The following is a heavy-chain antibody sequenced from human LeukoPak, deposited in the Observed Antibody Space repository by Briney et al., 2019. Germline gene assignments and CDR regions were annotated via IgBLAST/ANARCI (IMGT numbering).Heavy chain of an antibody. Sequence: ASVKVSCKASGYTFTGNYMHWVRQAPGQGLEWMGWINTNTGNPTYAQGFTGRFVFSLDTSVSTAYLQISSLKAEDTAVYYCARVPRGAYGSGHDYWGQGTLVTVSS. CDR3: ARVPRGAYGSGHDY. CDR1: GYTFTGNY. CDR2: INTNTGNP. V-gene: IGHV7-4-1*02. J-gene: IGHJ4*02. D-gene: IGHD3-10*01.